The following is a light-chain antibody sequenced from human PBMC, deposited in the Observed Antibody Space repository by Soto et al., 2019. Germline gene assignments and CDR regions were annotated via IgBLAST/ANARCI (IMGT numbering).Light chain of an antibody. CDR3: QQYGSAYT. Sequence: EIVSTQSPGTLSLSPGEGATLSCRASQSVNSNYFAWYQQKPGQAPRLLIYGASNRATGIPDRFSGSGSGTESTLFISRLEPEDFAVYYCQQYGSAYTFGQGTKLEIK. CDR1: QSVNSNY. J-gene: IGKJ2*01. CDR2: GAS. V-gene: IGKV3-20*01.